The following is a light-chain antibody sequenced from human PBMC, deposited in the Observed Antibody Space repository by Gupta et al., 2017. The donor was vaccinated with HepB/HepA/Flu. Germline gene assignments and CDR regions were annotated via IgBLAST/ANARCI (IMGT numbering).Light chain of an antibody. V-gene: IGKV3-20*01. J-gene: IGKJ2*01. CDR2: SAS. Sequence: IVLTQSPVTLSLSPGERATLSCRASQSVSTAYLAWYQQKPGQAPRLLIHSASSRATGVPNRFSGSGSGTEFTLTINRLEPEDFAVYYCQHDDSSSFTFGQGTKLDIK. CDR1: QSVSTAY. CDR3: QHDDSSSFT.